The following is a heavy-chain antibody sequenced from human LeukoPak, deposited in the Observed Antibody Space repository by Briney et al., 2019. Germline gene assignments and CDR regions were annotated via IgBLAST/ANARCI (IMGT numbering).Heavy chain of an antibody. CDR2: ISSSSSYI. CDR3: ARGGDDDYYFDY. J-gene: IGHJ4*02. CDR1: GFTFSSYS. V-gene: IGHV3-21*01. D-gene: IGHD3-16*01. Sequence: GGSLRLSRAASGFTFSSYSMNWVRQAPGKGLEWVSSISSSSSYIYYADSVKGRFTISRDNAKNSLYLQMNSLRAEDTAVYYCARGGDDDYYFDYWGQGTLVTVSS.